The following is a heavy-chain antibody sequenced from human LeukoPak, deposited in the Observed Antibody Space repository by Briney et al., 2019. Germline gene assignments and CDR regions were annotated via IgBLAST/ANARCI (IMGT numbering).Heavy chain of an antibody. CDR1: GDSVSSNSAA. CDR3: AGGYSSGGKWFDP. Sequence: SQTLSLTCAISGDSVSSNSAAWNWIRQSPSRGLEWLGTTYYRSKWYNDYAVSVKSRITINPDTSKNQFPLQLSSVTPEDTAVYYCAGGYSSGGKWFDPWGQGTLVTVSS. V-gene: IGHV6-1*01. D-gene: IGHD6-19*01. J-gene: IGHJ5*02. CDR2: TYYRSKWYN.